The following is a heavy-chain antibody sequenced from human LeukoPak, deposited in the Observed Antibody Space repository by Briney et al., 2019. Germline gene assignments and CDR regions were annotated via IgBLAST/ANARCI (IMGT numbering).Heavy chain of an antibody. V-gene: IGHV1-46*01. CDR3: ARAAIAYDAFDI. Sequence: GASVTVSCKASGYTFTSYYMHWVRQAPGQGLEWMGIINPSGGSTSYAQKFQGRGTMTRDTSTSTVYMELSSLRSEDTAVYYCARAAIAYDAFDIWGQGTMVTVSS. CDR2: INPSGGST. J-gene: IGHJ3*02. CDR1: GYTFTSYY.